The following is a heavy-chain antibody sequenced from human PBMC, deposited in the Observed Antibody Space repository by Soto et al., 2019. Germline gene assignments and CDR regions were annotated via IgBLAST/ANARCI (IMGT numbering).Heavy chain of an antibody. J-gene: IGHJ5*02. D-gene: IGHD2-2*01. Sequence: GESLKISCKGSGYSFTSYWIGWVRQMPGKGLEWMGIIYPGDSDTRYSPSFQGQVTISADKSISTAYLQWSSLKASDTAMYYCASHHCISTSCYEGWFDPWGQGTLVTVSS. CDR3: ASHHCISTSCYEGWFDP. CDR2: IYPGDSDT. CDR1: GYSFTSYW. V-gene: IGHV5-51*01.